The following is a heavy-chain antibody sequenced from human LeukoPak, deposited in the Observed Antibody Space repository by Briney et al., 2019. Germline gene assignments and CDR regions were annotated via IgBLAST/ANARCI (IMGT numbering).Heavy chain of an antibody. J-gene: IGHJ4*02. CDR2: ISSSSSYI. D-gene: IGHD5-24*01. CDR1: GFTFSSYS. CDR3: ARDPDGYTWVFDY. V-gene: IGHV3-21*01. Sequence: GGSLRLSCAASGFTFSSYSMNWVRQAPGKGLEWVSSISSSSSYIYYADSVKGRFTISRDNAKNSLYLQMNSLRAEDTAVYYCARDPDGYTWVFDYWGQGTLVTVSS.